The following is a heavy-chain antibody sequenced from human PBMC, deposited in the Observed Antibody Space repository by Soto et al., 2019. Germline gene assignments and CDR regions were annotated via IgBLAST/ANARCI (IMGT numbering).Heavy chain of an antibody. CDR3: TTGSVEGV. V-gene: IGHV3-15*07. Sequence: EVQLVESGGGLVKPGGSLRLSCAASGFSFSNAWMNWVRQAPGKGLEWVGRIKRKIDGEATDYAEPVKGRFTVFRDDSKSALYLQMNSLKGDDTAVYYCTTGSVEGVWGQGTTVTVS. D-gene: IGHD2-15*01. J-gene: IGHJ6*02. CDR1: GFSFSNAW. CDR2: IKRKIDGEAT.